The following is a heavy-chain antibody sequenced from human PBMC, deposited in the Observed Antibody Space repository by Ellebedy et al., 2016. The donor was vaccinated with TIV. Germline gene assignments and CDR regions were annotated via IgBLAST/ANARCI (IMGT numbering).Heavy chain of an antibody. CDR2: ISVNTGKT. D-gene: IGHD2/OR15-2a*01. Sequence: AASVKVSCKASGYSFASHGISWVRQAPGQGPEWMGAISVNTGKTDYAQKLQGRVTMTTDTSTNTAYMELRGLRSDDTGIYYCATSATFVAGGRADDWGQGTLVTVSS. J-gene: IGHJ4*02. CDR3: ATSATFVAGGRADD. V-gene: IGHV1-18*01. CDR1: GYSFASHG.